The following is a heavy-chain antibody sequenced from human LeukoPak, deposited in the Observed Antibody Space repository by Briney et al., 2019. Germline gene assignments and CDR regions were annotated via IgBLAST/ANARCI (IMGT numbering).Heavy chain of an antibody. CDR2: IYYSGST. CDR3: ARLGYSYGFYYFDY. D-gene: IGHD5-18*01. CDR1: GGSIGSSSYY. V-gene: IGHV4-39*07. J-gene: IGHJ4*02. Sequence: SETLSLTCTVSGGSIGSSSYYWGWIRQPPGKGLEWIGSIYYSGSTYYNPSLKSRVTISVDTSKNQFSLKLSSVTAADTAVYYCARLGYSYGFYYFDYWGQGTLVTVSS.